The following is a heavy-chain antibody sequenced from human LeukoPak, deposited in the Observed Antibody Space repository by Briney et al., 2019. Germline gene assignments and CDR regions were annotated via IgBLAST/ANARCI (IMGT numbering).Heavy chain of an antibody. J-gene: IGHJ6*02. CDR2: INHSGST. D-gene: IGHD2-15*01. CDR1: GGSFSGDF. V-gene: IGHV4-34*01. Sequence: SETLSLTCGVYGGSFSGDFWSWIRQPPGKGLEWIGEINHSGSTNSNPSLKSRVTISVDTSKNQFSLMLNSVTAADTAVYYCARWHCIGDNCYPGGYGYYYYGMDVWGQGTTVTVSS. CDR3: ARWHCIGDNCYPGGYGYYYYGMDV.